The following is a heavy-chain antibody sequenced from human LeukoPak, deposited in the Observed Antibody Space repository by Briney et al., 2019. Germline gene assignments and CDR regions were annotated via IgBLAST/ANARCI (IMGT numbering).Heavy chain of an antibody. Sequence: GGSLRLSCAASGFTFSSFGMHWVGQAPGKGLDWVAFIHYDGSNKYYADSVKGRFTISRDNSKNTLYLQMNSLRAEDTAVYYCAKDRKVLADTFDYWGQGTLITVSS. CDR3: AKDRKVLADTFDY. V-gene: IGHV3-30*02. J-gene: IGHJ4*02. CDR1: GFTFSSFG. CDR2: IHYDGSNK. D-gene: IGHD6-19*01.